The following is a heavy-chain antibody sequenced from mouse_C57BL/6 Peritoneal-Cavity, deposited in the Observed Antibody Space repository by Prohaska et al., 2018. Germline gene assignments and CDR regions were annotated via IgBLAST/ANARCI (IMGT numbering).Heavy chain of an antibody. CDR3: MRYGPYWYFDV. CDR2: INSDGIAI. CDR1: GFTFSGVW. J-gene: IGHJ1*03. Sequence: EVQLLETGGGLVQPGGSRGISCEGTGFTFSGVWMSWVRQTPGKTLEWIGDINSDGIAINYAPSIKDRFTIVRDNDKSTLYLQMSNVRSEDTATYFCMRYGPYWYFDVWGTGTTVTVSS. V-gene: IGHV11-2*01.